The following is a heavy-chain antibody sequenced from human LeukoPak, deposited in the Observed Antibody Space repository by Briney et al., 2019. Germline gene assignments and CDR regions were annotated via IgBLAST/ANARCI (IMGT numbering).Heavy chain of an antibody. V-gene: IGHV3-7*01. Sequence: GGSLRLSCAASGFIFSTYWMTWVRQAPGKGLEWVANIKQDGSQFYYVDSVKGRFTTSRDNAKKLLYLQMNSLRAEDTAVYYCAKPLNYPAGGTTFDFDYWGQGALVTVSS. CDR1: GFIFSTYW. D-gene: IGHD4-23*01. CDR2: IKQDGSQF. CDR3: AKPLNYPAGGTTFDFDY. J-gene: IGHJ4*02.